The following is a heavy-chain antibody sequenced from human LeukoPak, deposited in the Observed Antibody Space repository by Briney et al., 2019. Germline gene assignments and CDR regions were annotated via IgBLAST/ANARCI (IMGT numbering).Heavy chain of an antibody. V-gene: IGHV3-23*01. D-gene: IGHD4/OR15-4a*01. CDR2: LSGSGSST. J-gene: IGHJ4*02. CDR3: AKERDYGPADY. CDR1: GFIFNKHA. Sequence: GGSLRLSCVASGFIFNKHAMSWVRQAPGKGLEWVSGLSGSGSSTDYADSVKGRFAVSRDNSKNTLFLQMNSLRAEDTVIYYCAKERDYGPADYWGQGTLVTVSS.